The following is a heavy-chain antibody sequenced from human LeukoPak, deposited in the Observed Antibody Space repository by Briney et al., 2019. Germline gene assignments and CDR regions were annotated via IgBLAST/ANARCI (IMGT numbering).Heavy chain of an antibody. CDR3: ARHVGIHLWSLYFDY. Sequence: SETLSLTCIVSGGSISSYYWSWIRQPPGKGLEWIGYIYSSGSTDYNPSLKSRATISLDTSNHQFALKLTSVTAADTAVYYCARHVGIHLWSLYFDYWGQGSLVTVSS. J-gene: IGHJ4*02. CDR1: GGSISSYY. CDR2: IYSSGST. V-gene: IGHV4-59*08. D-gene: IGHD5-18*01.